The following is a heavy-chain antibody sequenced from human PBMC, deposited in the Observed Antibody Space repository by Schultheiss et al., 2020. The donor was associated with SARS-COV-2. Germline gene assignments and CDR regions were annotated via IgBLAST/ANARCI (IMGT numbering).Heavy chain of an antibody. Sequence: SETLSLTCTVSGGSISSYYWSWIRQPPGKGLEWIGYIYYSGSTYYNPSLKSRVTISVDTSKNQFSLKLSSVTAADTAVYYCARVSMVRGVSGYYYYGMDVWGQGTTVTVSS. V-gene: IGHV4-59*12. D-gene: IGHD3-10*01. CDR1: GGSISSYY. CDR3: ARVSMVRGVSGYYYYGMDV. J-gene: IGHJ6*02. CDR2: IYYSGST.